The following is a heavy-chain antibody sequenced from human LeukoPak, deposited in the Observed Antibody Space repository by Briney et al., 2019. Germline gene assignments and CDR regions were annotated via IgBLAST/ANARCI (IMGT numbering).Heavy chain of an antibody. J-gene: IGHJ4*02. CDR1: GFTFSTYA. D-gene: IGHD3-3*01. V-gene: IGHV3-66*01. CDR3: ASPSGPGFDY. CDR2: IYSGGST. Sequence: GGSLRLSCVGSGFTFSTYAMSWVRQAPGKGLEWVSVIYSGGSTYYADSVKGRFTISRDNSKNTLYLQMNSLRAEDTAVYYCASPSGPGFDYWGQGTLVTVSS.